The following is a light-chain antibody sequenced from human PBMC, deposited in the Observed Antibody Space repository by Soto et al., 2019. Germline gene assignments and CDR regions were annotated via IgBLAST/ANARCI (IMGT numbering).Light chain of an antibody. Sequence: EIVLTQSPATLSLSPGERATLSCRASQSVSTYLAWYQQKPGQAPRLLIYDGSNRATGIPARFSGSGSGTDFTLTFSSLEPEDFAFYYCQQRSIPLPFGPGTKVDIK. V-gene: IGKV3-11*01. CDR3: QQRSIPLP. CDR1: QSVSTY. J-gene: IGKJ3*01. CDR2: DGS.